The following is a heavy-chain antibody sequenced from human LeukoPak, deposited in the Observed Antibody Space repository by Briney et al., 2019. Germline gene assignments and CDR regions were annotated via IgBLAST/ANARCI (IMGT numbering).Heavy chain of an antibody. Sequence: PGGTLRLSCAASGFTFSSYGMSWVRQAPGKGLEWVANIKQDGTEKSYADSVKGRFTISRDNAKNSLYLQMNTLRVEDTAVYYCAKLAKYFYGSETYYFFEHWGQGTPVTASS. J-gene: IGHJ4*02. V-gene: IGHV3-7*01. D-gene: IGHD3-10*01. CDR1: GFTFSSYG. CDR2: IKQDGTEK. CDR3: AKLAKYFYGSETYYFFEH.